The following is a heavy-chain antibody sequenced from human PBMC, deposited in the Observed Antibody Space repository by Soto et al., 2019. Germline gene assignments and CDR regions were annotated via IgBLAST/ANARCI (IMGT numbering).Heavy chain of an antibody. CDR3: ARGMTTVTTFDY. V-gene: IGHV4-30-2*01. J-gene: IGHJ4*02. CDR1: GGSISSGGYS. CDR2: IYHSGST. D-gene: IGHD4-17*01. Sequence: QLQLQESGSGLVKPSQTLSLTCAVSGGSISSGGYSWSWIRQPPGKGLAWIGYIYHSGSTYDNPSLKSRVTIAVDRSKTQISVKLSSVTAADTAVYYCARGMTTVTTFDYWGQGTLVTVSS.